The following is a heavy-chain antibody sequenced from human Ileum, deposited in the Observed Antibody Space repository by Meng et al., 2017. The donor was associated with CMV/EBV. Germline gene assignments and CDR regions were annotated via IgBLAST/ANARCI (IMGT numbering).Heavy chain of an antibody. CDR2: IDKSGTT. D-gene: IGHD2-2*01. J-gene: IGHJ4*02. CDR1: DVSISGYS. Sequence: VLLPETGPGVVKPLETLSLPCLGLDVSISGYSWSWIRQPAGKGLEWIGRIDKSGTTHYNPSLKSRVTLSLDTSKDQFSLKLTSVTAADTAVYYCAREKSSCTSSTCYGVDSWGQGTLVTVSS. CDR3: AREKSSCTSSTCYGVDS. V-gene: IGHV4-4*07.